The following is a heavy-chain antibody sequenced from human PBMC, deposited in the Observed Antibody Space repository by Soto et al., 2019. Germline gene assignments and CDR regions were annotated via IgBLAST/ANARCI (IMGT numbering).Heavy chain of an antibody. CDR1: GFTFNNYG. CDR3: ARRQIPPPTRGAASARGGMDV. J-gene: IGHJ6*02. Sequence: PGGSLRLSCAASGFTFNNYGMHWVRQAPGKGLEWVAVIWNDGNGYYYANSVKGRFTISRDNSKNTLYLQMSSLRVEDTAVYYCARRQIPPPTRGAASARGGMDVWGQGTTVTVSS. CDR2: IWNDGNGY. V-gene: IGHV3-33*01. D-gene: IGHD6-13*01.